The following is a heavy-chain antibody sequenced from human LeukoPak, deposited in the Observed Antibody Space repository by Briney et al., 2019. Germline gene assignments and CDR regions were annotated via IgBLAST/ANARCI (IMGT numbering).Heavy chain of an antibody. Sequence: GGSLRLSCAASGFTFSSYDMSWVRQAPGKGLEWVSAISGSGGSTYYADSVKGRFTISRDNSKNTLYLQMNSLRAEDTAVYYCAKDIVVVPAAPLDAFDIWGQGTMVTVSS. CDR1: GFTFSSYD. J-gene: IGHJ3*02. D-gene: IGHD2-2*01. CDR3: AKDIVVVPAAPLDAFDI. V-gene: IGHV3-23*01. CDR2: ISGSGGST.